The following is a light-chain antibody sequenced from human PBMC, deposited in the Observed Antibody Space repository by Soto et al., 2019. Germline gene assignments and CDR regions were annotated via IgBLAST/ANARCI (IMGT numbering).Light chain of an antibody. Sequence: EIVLTQSPATLPLSPGERATLSCRASQSVSSYLAWYQQKPGQAPRLLIYDASNRATGIPARFSGSGSGTDFTLTISSLEPEDFAVYYCQQRSNWPPKLTFGGGTKVEIK. CDR3: QQRSNWPPKLT. CDR2: DAS. J-gene: IGKJ4*01. V-gene: IGKV3-11*01. CDR1: QSVSSY.